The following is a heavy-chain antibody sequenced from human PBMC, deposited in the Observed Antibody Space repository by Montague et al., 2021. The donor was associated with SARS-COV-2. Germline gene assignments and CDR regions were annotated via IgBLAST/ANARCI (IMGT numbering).Heavy chain of an antibody. CDR1: GGSISTSSYY. V-gene: IGHV4-39*01. J-gene: IGHJ3*02. CDR2: IYYRGST. D-gene: IGHD2-8*01. Sequence: SETLSLTCTVSGGSISTSSYYWGWIRQPPGKGLDWIGCIYYRGSTYYNPSLKSRVTISVDTSKNQFSLKLSSVTAADTAVYYCAMRGGVLDAFDIWGQGTMVIVSS. CDR3: AMRGGVLDAFDI.